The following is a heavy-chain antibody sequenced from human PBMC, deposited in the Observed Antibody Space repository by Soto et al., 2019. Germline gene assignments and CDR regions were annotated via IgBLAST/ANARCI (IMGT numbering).Heavy chain of an antibody. CDR2: ISYDGSNK. Sequence: GGSLRLSCAAPGFTFSSYAMHWVRQAPGKGLEWVAVISYDGSNKYYADSVKGRFTISRDNSKNTLYLQMNSLRAEDTAVYYCARDYYRFNSGYGFSMDVWGQGTTVTVSS. CDR1: GFTFSSYA. V-gene: IGHV3-30-3*01. CDR3: ARDYYRFNSGYGFSMDV. J-gene: IGHJ6*02. D-gene: IGHD5-12*01.